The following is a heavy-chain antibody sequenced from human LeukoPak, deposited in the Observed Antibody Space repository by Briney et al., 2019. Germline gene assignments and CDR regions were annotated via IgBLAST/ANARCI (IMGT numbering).Heavy chain of an antibody. J-gene: IGHJ4*02. CDR2: IDPSDSHA. V-gene: IGHV5-10-1*01. CDR3: ARHARYCGTTSCYFKY. D-gene: IGHD2-2*01. CDR1: GYSFTSYW. Sequence: PGESLKISCKGSGYSFTSYWISWVRQIPGKGLEWMGRIDPSDSHATYSPSFQGHVTISADKSISTAYLQWNSLEASDTAMYYCARHARYCGTTSCYFKYWGQGTLVTVSS.